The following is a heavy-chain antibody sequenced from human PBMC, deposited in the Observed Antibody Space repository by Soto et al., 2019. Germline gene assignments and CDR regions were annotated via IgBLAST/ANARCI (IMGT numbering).Heavy chain of an antibody. CDR2: IYYSGST. D-gene: IGHD3-3*01. V-gene: IGHV4-59*08. CDR1: GGSISSYY. CDR3: AGTDTRIGLRFLEWLSITIDY. J-gene: IGHJ4*02. Sequence: SLTCTVSGGSISSYYWSWIRQPPGKGLEWIGYIYYSGSTNYNPSLKSRVTISVDTSKNQFSLKLSSVTAADTAVYYCAGTDTRIGLRFLEWLSITIDYWGQGTLVTVSS.